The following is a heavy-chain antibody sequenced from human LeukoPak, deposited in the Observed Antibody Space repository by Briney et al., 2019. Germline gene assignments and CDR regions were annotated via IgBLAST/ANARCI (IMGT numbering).Heavy chain of an antibody. D-gene: IGHD1-26*01. CDR3: ARQSGSYGVY. Sequence: PSDTLSLTCAVSDYSISSSNWWGWIRQPPGKGLEWIGYMYYSGSTYYNPSGKSRVTMSVDTSKNQFSLKLSSVTAVDTAVYYCARQSGSYGVYWGQGTLVTVSS. J-gene: IGHJ4*02. CDR2: MYYSGST. V-gene: IGHV4-28*01. CDR1: DYSISSSNW.